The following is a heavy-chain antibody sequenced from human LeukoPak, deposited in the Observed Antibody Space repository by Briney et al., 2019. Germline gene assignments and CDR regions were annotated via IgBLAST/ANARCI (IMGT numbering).Heavy chain of an antibody. D-gene: IGHD1-26*01. CDR1: GFTFSGYS. CDR2: IWYDGSNK. CDR3: ARDRPTGSYYSIDY. Sequence: GGSLRLSCAASGFTFSGYSMNWVRQAPGKGLEWVALIWYDGSNKYYADSVKGRFTISRDNSKNTVYLQMNSLRVEDTAIYYCARDRPTGSYYSIDYWGQGTLATVSS. V-gene: IGHV3-33*08. J-gene: IGHJ4*02.